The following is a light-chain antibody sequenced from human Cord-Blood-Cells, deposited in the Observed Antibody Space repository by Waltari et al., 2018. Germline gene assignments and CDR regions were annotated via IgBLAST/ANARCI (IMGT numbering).Light chain of an antibody. CDR1: QSVSSSY. J-gene: IGKJ5*01. CDR3: QQYGSSPRIT. Sequence: EIVLTRSPGTLSLSPGERATLSCRASQSVSSSYLAWYQQKPGQAPRLLIYGASSRATGIPDRFSGSVSGTDFTLTISRLEPEDFAVYYCQQYGSSPRITFGQGTRLEIK. V-gene: IGKV3-20*01. CDR2: GAS.